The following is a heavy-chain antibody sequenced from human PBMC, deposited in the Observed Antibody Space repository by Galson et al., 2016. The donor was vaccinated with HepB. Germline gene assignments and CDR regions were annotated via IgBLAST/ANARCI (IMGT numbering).Heavy chain of an antibody. D-gene: IGHD3-3*01. CDR1: GDSISSGNW. V-gene: IGHV4-4*02. Sequence: SETLSLTCTVSGDSISSGNWWSWVRQPPGKGLEWIGEIYQSGSTNYNPSLKSRVTISVDKSKNQFFLYLSSVTAADTAVYYCARLPTWGLWDAVRFCDLDLWGRCTLVTVSS. J-gene: IGHJ2*01. CDR2: IYQSGST. CDR3: ARLPTWGLWDAVRFCDLDL.